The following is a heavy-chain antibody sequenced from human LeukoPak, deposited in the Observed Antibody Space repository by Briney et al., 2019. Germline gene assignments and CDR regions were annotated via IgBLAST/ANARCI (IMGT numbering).Heavy chain of an antibody. CDR2: IYYSGST. Sequence: PSETLSLTCTVSGGSISSYYWSWIRRPPGKGLEWIGYIYYSGSTNYNPSLKSRVTISVDTSKNQFSLKLSSVTAADTAVYYCARDPGGDYDSSGYYYYYYGMDVWGQGTTVTVSS. J-gene: IGHJ6*02. V-gene: IGHV4-59*01. CDR3: ARDPGGDYDSSGYYYYYYGMDV. CDR1: GGSISSYY. D-gene: IGHD3-22*01.